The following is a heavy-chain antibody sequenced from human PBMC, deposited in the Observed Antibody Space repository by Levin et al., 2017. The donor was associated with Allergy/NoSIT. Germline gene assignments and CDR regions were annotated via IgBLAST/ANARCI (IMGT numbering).Heavy chain of an antibody. D-gene: IGHD2-21*01. V-gene: IGHV3-13*01. Sequence: GESLKISCAVSGFTFSSYDMHWVRQVTGKGLEWVSTIGTAGDTYYPGSVKGRFTISREKAKKSLYLQMNNPRAGDTAVYYCVRSAIGDWCFDLWGRGTLVTVSS. CDR1: GFTFSSYD. CDR2: IGTAGDT. J-gene: IGHJ2*01. CDR3: VRSAIGDWCFDL.